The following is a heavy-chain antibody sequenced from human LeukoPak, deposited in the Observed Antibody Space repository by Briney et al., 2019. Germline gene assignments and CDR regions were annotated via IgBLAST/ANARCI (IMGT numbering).Heavy chain of an antibody. CDR3: AKGHRESYRTSQY. V-gene: IGHV3-23*01. CDR2: ISSSGGGT. J-gene: IGHJ4*02. CDR1: GFTFSSYA. Sequence: GGSLRLSCAASGFTFSSYAVTWIRQAPGKGLEWVSEISSSGGGTYYADSVMGRFTISRDNSKNTLYLQMKSLRADDTAVYYCAKGHRESYRTSQYWGQGTLITVSS. D-gene: IGHD3-16*01.